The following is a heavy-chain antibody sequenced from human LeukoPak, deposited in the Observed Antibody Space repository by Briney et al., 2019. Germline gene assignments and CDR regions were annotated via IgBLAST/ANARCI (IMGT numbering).Heavy chain of an antibody. D-gene: IGHD3-10*01. CDR3: ARAGNMVRGTTVKIRFDP. V-gene: IGHV4-34*01. CDR1: GGSFSGYY. Sequence: PSETLSLTSAVYGGSFSGYYWSGIRQPPGQGGEWIGGINHSGCTNYHPSLKRRATISVDTPKNQCSLKLSSVTAADTAVYYCARAGNMVRGTTVKIRFDPWGQGTLVTVSS. CDR2: INHSGCT. J-gene: IGHJ5*02.